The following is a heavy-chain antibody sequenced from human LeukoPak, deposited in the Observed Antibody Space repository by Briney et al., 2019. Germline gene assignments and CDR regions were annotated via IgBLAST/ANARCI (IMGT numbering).Heavy chain of an antibody. J-gene: IGHJ6*02. V-gene: IGHV4-39*07. CDR1: GGSISSSSYY. CDR3: ARGASSFGPRHYYYYYGMDV. CDR2: INHSGST. D-gene: IGHD6-6*01. Sequence: SETLSLTCTVSGGSISSSSYYWSWIRQPPGKGLEWIGEINHSGSTNYNPSLKSRVTISVDTSKNQFSLKLSSVTAADTAVYYCARGASSFGPRHYYYYYGMDVWGQGTTVTVSS.